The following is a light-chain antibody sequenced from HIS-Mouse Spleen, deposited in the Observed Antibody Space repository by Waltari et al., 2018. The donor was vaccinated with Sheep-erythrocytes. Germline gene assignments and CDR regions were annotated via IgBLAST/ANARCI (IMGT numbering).Light chain of an antibody. V-gene: IGLV2-8*01. CDR3: SSYAGSNNWV. Sequence: QSALTQPPSASGSPGQSVTISCTGTSSDVGGYNYVSWYQQHPGKAPKLMIYEVSKRPAGVPDRCSDSKSGNTASLTVSELQAEDEADYYCSSYAGSNNWVFGGGTKLTVL. CDR1: SSDVGGYNY. J-gene: IGLJ3*02. CDR2: EVS.